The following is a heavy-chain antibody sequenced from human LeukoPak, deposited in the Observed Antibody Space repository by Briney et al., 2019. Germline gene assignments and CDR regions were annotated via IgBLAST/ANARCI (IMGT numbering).Heavy chain of an antibody. Sequence: ASVKVSCKASGYTFTSYGITWVRQAPGQGLEWMGWISTSNGDTNYAQKFQGRVTMTTDTSTSTVYMKLRSLRFDDTAVYYCARDAGTRYPSYFDYWGQGTLVTVSS. D-gene: IGHD3-10*01. CDR3: ARDAGTRYPSYFDY. J-gene: IGHJ4*02. CDR1: GYTFTSYG. V-gene: IGHV1-18*01. CDR2: ISTSNGDT.